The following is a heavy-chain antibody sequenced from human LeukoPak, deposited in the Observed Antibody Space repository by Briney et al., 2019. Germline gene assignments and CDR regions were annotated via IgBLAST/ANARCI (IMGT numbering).Heavy chain of an antibody. J-gene: IGHJ4*02. CDR2: INPNSGGT. V-gene: IGHV1-2*02. CDR3: ARAGSSWYFLFDY. D-gene: IGHD6-13*01. CDR1: GYTFTGYY. Sequence: GASVKVSCKASGYTFTGYYMHWVRQAPGQGLEWMGWINPNSGGTNYAQKFQGRVTMTRDTSISTAYMELSRRRSDDTAVYYCARAGSSWYFLFDYWGQGTLVTVSS.